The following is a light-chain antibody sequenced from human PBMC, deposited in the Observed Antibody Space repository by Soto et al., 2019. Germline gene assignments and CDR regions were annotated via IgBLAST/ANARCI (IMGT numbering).Light chain of an antibody. CDR3: QQRTNWSIT. CDR2: DAS. Sequence: EIVLTQSPATLSLSPGERATLSCRASQSVNTYLAWYQQKPGQTPRLLIYDASNRATGIPARFSGSGSGTDFTLTISSLEPEDFAVYYCQQRTNWSITFGQGTRLEI. V-gene: IGKV3-11*01. CDR1: QSVNTY. J-gene: IGKJ5*01.